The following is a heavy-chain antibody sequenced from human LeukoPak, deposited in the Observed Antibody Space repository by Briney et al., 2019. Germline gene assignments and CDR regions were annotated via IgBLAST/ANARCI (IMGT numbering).Heavy chain of an antibody. D-gene: IGHD3-16*01. J-gene: IGHJ4*02. CDR3: ARADSYDYVWGSYIGLFDY. CDR2: ISSSSSYI. Sequence: GGSLRRSCAASGFTFSSYSMNWVRQAPGQGLEWVSSISSSSSYIDYADSVKGRFTIFRDNAKNSLYLQMNSLRAEDTVVYYAARADSYDYVWGSYIGLFDYWGEGTLVTVSS. CDR1: GFTFSSYS. V-gene: IGHV3-21*01.